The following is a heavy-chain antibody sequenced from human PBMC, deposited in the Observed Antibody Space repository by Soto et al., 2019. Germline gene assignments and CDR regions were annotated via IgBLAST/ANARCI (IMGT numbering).Heavy chain of an antibody. Sequence: SQTLSLTCVISGDSVSSNSAAWNWIRQSPSRGLEWLGRTYYRSRWYNDYAVSVRSRITVNADTSKNQFSLHLNSVTPEDTAVNYCAVTSSLQWYYMDVWDKGTTVTVSS. J-gene: IGHJ6*03. V-gene: IGHV6-1*01. CDR3: AVTSSLQWYYMDV. CDR1: GDSVSSNSAA. CDR2: TYYRSRWYN. D-gene: IGHD4-4*01.